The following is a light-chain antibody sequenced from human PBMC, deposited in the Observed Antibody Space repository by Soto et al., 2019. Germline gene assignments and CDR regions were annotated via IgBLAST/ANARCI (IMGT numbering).Light chain of an antibody. CDR2: RNN. Sequence: VLTQPPSASGTPGRRVTISCSGSSSNIGSNYVYWYQQLPGTAPKLLIYRNNQRPSGVPDRFSGSKSGTSASLAISGLRSEDEADYYCAAWDDSLSGYVFGTGTKVTVL. V-gene: IGLV1-47*01. CDR3: AAWDDSLSGYV. CDR1: SSNIGSNY. J-gene: IGLJ1*01.